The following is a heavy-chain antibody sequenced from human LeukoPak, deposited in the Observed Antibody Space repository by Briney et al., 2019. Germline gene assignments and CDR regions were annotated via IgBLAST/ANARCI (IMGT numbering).Heavy chain of an antibody. D-gene: IGHD3-10*02. J-gene: IGHJ6*04. CDR2: ISSSGSTI. CDR3: AELGITMIGGV. Sequence: QPGGSLRLSCAASGFTFSSYEMNWVRQSPGKGLEWVSYISSSGSTIYYADSVKGRFTISRDNAKNSLYLQMNSLRAEDTAVYYCAELGITMIGGVWGKGTTVTISS. CDR1: GFTFSSYE. V-gene: IGHV3-48*03.